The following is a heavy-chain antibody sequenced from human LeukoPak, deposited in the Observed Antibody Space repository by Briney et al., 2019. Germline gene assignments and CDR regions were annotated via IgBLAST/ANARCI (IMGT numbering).Heavy chain of an antibody. V-gene: IGHV4-39*01. D-gene: IGHD6-19*01. J-gene: IGHJ5*02. Sequence: PSETLSLTCTVSGGSISSSSYYWGWIRQPPGKGLEWIGSIYYSGSTYYNPSLKSRVTISVDTSKNQFSLKLSSVTAADTAVYYCARGQWLDNHWGQGTLVTVSS. CDR3: ARGQWLDNH. CDR2: IYYSGST. CDR1: GGSISSSSYY.